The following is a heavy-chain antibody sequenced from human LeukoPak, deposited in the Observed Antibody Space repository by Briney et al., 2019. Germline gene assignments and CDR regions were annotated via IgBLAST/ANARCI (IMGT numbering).Heavy chain of an antibody. V-gene: IGHV1-46*01. CDR1: GYTFTSYY. Sequence: ASVRVSCKASGYTFTSYYIHWVRQAPGQGLEWMGIINPSGGTTTYAQKFQGRVSMTRDTSTSTVYMELSSLRSEDTAVYYCARDLISGDWTWDIWGQGTMVTVSS. D-gene: IGHD2-21*02. CDR3: ARDLISGDWTWDI. J-gene: IGHJ3*02. CDR2: INPSGGTT.